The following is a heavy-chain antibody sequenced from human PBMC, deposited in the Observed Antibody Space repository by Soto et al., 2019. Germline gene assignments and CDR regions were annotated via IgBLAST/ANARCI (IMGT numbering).Heavy chain of an antibody. J-gene: IGHJ6*02. Sequence: QVQLQESGPGLVKPSETLSLTCTVSGGSISSYYWSWIRQPAGKGLEWIGRIYTSGSTNYNPSLKSRVTMAIDKSQNQFCLEPSSVTAAATAVDYREKAVGASHGMDVWGQGTTVTVS. CDR1: GGSISSYY. CDR2: IYTSGST. CDR3: EKAVGASHGMDV. D-gene: IGHD1-26*01. V-gene: IGHV4-4*07.